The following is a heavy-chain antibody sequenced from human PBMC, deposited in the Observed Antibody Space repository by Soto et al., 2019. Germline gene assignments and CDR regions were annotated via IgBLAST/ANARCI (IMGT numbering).Heavy chain of an antibody. CDR3: ARSVFR. CDR2: IYYSGST. V-gene: IGHV4-31*03. CDR1: GGSISSGGYY. J-gene: IGHJ4*02. Sequence: QLQLQESGPGLVKPSQTLSLTCTVSGGSISSGGYYWSWIRQHPGKGLEWIGCIYYSGSTYYNPSLKNRLIIAVETYKNHFSLKLCFVTAADTVDYCCARSVFRWGQGTLVTVSS. D-gene: IGHD3-10*02.